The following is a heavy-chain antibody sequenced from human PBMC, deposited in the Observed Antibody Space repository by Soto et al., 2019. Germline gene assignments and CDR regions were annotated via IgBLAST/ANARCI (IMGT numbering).Heavy chain of an antibody. CDR2: IYYSGST. CDR1: VGSISSYY. J-gene: IGHJ6*03. D-gene: IGHD3-10*01. CDR3: AREVVRGVIEAYYYMDV. Sequence: SETLSLTCTVSVGSISSYYWSWIRQPPGKGLEWIGYIYYSGSTNYNPSLKSRVTISVDASKNQFSLKLSSVTAADTAVYYCAREVVRGVIEAYYYMDVWGKGTTVTVSS. V-gene: IGHV4-59*01.